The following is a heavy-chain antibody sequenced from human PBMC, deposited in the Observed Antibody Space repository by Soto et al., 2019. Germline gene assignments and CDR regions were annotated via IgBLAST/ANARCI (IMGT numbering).Heavy chain of an antibody. CDR1: GFTFSSYS. D-gene: IGHD1-26*01. CDR3: ARDREGVGAGLF. Sequence: PVGSLRLSCAASGFTFSSYSMNWVRQAPGKGLEWVSSISSSGAYIYYADSVKGRFTISRDSAKNSLYLQMNSLRAEDTAVYYCARDREGVGAGLFWGQGTMVTVSS. J-gene: IGHJ3*01. V-gene: IGHV3-21*01. CDR2: ISSSGAYI.